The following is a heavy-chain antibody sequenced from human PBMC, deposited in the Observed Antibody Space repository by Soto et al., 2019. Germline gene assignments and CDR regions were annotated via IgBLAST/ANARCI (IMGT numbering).Heavy chain of an antibody. Sequence: PSETLSLTCAVYGGSFSGYYWSWIRQPPGKGLEWIGEINHSGSTNYNPSLKSRVTISVDTSKNQFSLKLSSVTAADTAVYYCARGVRGLRSYWGQGTLVTVSS. V-gene: IGHV4-34*01. CDR3: ARGVRGLRSY. D-gene: IGHD3-10*01. CDR2: INHSGST. J-gene: IGHJ4*02. CDR1: GGSFSGYY.